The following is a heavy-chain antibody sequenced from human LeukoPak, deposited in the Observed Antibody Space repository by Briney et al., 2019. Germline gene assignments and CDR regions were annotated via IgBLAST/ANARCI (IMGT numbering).Heavy chain of an antibody. Sequence: GGSLRLSCAASGFTFSSYWMGWVRQAPGKRLEWVANMNIDGSEKYYADSAKGRFTISRDNAKNSLYLQMNSLRAEDTAVYYCARDYNYYYYYGMDVWGQGTTVTVSS. J-gene: IGHJ6*02. CDR1: GFTFSSYW. CDR3: ARDYNYYYYYGMDV. V-gene: IGHV3-7*01. CDR2: MNIDGSEK.